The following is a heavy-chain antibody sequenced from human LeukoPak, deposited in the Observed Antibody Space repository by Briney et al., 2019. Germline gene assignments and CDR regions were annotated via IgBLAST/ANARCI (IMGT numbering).Heavy chain of an antibody. V-gene: IGHV7-4-1*02. Sequence: ASVKVSCKASGYTFTSYAMNWVRQAPGQGLEWMGWINTNTGNPTYAQGFTGRFVFSLDTSVSTAYLQISSLKAEDTAVYYCARDSAAGTGDAFDIWGQGTMVAVSS. CDR3: ARDSAAGTGDAFDI. J-gene: IGHJ3*02. CDR2: INTNTGNP. D-gene: IGHD6-13*01. CDR1: GYTFTSYA.